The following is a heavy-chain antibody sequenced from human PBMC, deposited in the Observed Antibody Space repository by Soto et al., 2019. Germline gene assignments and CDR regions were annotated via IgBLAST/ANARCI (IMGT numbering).Heavy chain of an antibody. D-gene: IGHD6-19*01. V-gene: IGHV1-2*04. CDR2: INPNSGGT. CDR3: ARDHGYSSGWYLNYYFDY. J-gene: IGHJ4*02. Sequence: ASVKVSCKASGYTFTGYYMHWVRQAPGQGLEWMGWINPNSGGTNYAQKFQGWVTMTRDTSISTAYMELSRLRSDDTAVYYCARDHGYSSGWYLNYYFDYWGQGTLVTVSS. CDR1: GYTFTGYY.